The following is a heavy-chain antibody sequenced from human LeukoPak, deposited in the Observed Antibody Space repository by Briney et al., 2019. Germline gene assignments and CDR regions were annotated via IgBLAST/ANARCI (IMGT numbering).Heavy chain of an antibody. CDR2: ISSSGSTI. CDR3: ARTSMITFGGVIVIPFDY. Sequence: GGSLRLSCAVSGFTFSSYEMNWVRQAPGKGLEWVSYISSSGSTIYYADSVKGRFTISRDNAKNSLYLQMNSLRAEDTAVYYCARTSMITFGGVIVIPFDYWGQGTLVTVSS. D-gene: IGHD3-16*02. J-gene: IGHJ4*02. V-gene: IGHV3-48*03. CDR1: GFTFSSYE.